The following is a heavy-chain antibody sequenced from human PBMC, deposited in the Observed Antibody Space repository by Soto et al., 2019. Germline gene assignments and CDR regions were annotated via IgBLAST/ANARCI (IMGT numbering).Heavy chain of an antibody. CDR2: MNPNSGNT. J-gene: IGHJ4*02. CDR1: GYTFTSYD. V-gene: IGHV1-8*01. D-gene: IGHD3-10*01. Sequence: ASVKVSCKASGYTFTSYDINWVRQATGQGLEWMGWMNPNSGNTGYAQKFQGRVTMTRNTSISTAYMELSSLRSEDTAVYYCARGRLLWFGELSSFGYWAQGTLVTVSS. CDR3: ARGRLLWFGELSSFGY.